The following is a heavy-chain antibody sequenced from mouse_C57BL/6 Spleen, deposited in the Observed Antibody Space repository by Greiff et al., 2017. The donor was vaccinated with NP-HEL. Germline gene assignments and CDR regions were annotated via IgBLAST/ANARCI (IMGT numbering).Heavy chain of an antibody. CDR2: IRSKSNNYAT. Sequence: EVQGVESGGGLVQPKGSLKLSCAASGFSFNTYAMNWVRQAPGKGLEWVARIRSKSNNYATYYADSVKDRFTISRDDSESMLYLQMNNSKTEATAMYYCEGGGGNSLGDYWGQGTTLTVSS. J-gene: IGHJ2*01. CDR1: GFSFNTYA. D-gene: IGHD2-1*01. CDR3: EGGGGNSLGDY. V-gene: IGHV10-1*01.